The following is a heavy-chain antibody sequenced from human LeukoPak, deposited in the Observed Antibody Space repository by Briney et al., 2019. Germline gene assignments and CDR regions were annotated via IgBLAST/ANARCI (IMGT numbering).Heavy chain of an antibody. CDR2: INGGGDAT. J-gene: IGHJ3*01. D-gene: IGHD2-2*01. CDR1: GFTFNNIA. Sequence: GGSLRLSCATSGFTFNNIAMSWVRQGPGKGLEWVSGINGGGDATEYTDSVKGRFTISRDNSKNTLYLQMNSLRPDDTAVYYCARCTASCYANAFDVWGQGTLLTVSS. CDR3: ARCTASCYANAFDV. V-gene: IGHV3-23*01.